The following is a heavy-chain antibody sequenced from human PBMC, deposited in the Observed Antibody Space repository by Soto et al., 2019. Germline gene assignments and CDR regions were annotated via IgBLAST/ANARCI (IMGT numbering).Heavy chain of an antibody. V-gene: IGHV3-30*18. CDR3: AKDLNPEAGPFDP. D-gene: IGHD6-25*01. Sequence: GGSLRLSCAASGFTFSSYGMHWVRQAPGKGLEWVAVISYDGSNKYYADSVKGRFTISRDNSKNTLYLQMNSLRAEDTAVYYCAKDLNPEAGPFDPWGQGTLFTVAS. CDR1: GFTFSSYG. CDR2: ISYDGSNK. J-gene: IGHJ5*02.